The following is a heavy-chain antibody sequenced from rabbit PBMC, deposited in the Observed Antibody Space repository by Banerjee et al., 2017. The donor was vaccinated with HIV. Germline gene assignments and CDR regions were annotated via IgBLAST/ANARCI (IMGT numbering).Heavy chain of an antibody. V-gene: IGHV1S45*01. D-gene: IGHD7-1*01. CDR1: GFSFSSSYW. CDR2: IYAGSSGST. Sequence: EQLEESGGDLVQPEGSLPLPCTASGFSFSSSYWICWVRQAPGKGLEWIACIYAGSSGSTYYASWAKGRFTISKTSSTTVTLQMTSLTAADTATYFGAREEGYAGYGYGLDLWGPGTLVTVS. J-gene: IGHJ3*01. CDR3: AREEGYAGYGYGLDL.